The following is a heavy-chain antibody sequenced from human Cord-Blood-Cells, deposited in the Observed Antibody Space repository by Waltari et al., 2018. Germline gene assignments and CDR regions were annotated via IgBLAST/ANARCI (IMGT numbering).Heavy chain of an antibody. CDR3: ARDPSIAVAGTGYFDY. J-gene: IGHJ4*02. Sequence: QVQLVQSGAEVKKPGASVKVSCKASGYTFTGYYMHWVRQAPGQGLEWMGWINPYSGGTNYARKFQAWFTMTRDTSISTAYMELSRLRSDDTAVYYCARDPSIAVAGTGYFDYWGQGTLVTVSS. CDR1: GYTFTGYY. V-gene: IGHV1-2*04. CDR2: INPYSGGT. D-gene: IGHD6-19*01.